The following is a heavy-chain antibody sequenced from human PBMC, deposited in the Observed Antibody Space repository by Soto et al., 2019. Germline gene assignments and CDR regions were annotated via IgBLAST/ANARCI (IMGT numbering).Heavy chain of an antibody. D-gene: IGHD3-22*01. Sequence: GWSLRLSCAASGFTFSSYGMHWVRQAPGKGLEWVAVISYDGSNKYYADSVKGRFTISRDNSKNTLYLQMNSLRAEDTAVYYCANGKALYYYDSSGYWDAFDIWGQGTMVTVSS. J-gene: IGHJ3*02. CDR3: ANGKALYYYDSSGYWDAFDI. V-gene: IGHV3-30*18. CDR1: GFTFSSYG. CDR2: ISYDGSNK.